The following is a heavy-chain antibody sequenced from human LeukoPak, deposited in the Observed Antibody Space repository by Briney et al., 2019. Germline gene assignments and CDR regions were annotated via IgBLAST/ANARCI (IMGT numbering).Heavy chain of an antibody. CDR1: GYRFTSYW. D-gene: IGHD6-19*01. CDR2: IYPGDSDT. Sequence: GESLNISCKGSGYRFTSYWIGWVRQMPGKGLEWMGIIYPGDSDTRYCPSSQGQVTISASKSISTAYLQWRSLKASDTVMYYCARREGSGWGLYYFDYWGQGTLVTVYS. CDR3: ARREGSGWGLYYFDY. J-gene: IGHJ4*02. V-gene: IGHV5-51*01.